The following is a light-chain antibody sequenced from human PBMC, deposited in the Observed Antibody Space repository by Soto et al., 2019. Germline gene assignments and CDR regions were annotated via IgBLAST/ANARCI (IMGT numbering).Light chain of an antibody. J-gene: IGLJ1*01. Sequence: QSVLTQPRSVSGSPGQSVTISCTGTSSDVGGYNYVSWYQQHPGKAPKLMIYDVSKRPSGVPDRFSGSKSGSTASLTISGLQAEDGADYYCCSYAGSYTYVFGTGTKVTVL. CDR2: DVS. CDR1: SSDVGGYNY. V-gene: IGLV2-11*01. CDR3: CSYAGSYTYV.